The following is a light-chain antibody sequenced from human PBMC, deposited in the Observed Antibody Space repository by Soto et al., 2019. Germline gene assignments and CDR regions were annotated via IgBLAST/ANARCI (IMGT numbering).Light chain of an antibody. CDR1: SSDVGAYIF. J-gene: IGLJ1*01. V-gene: IGLV2-8*01. CDR2: DVN. CDR3: VSFAGGTYV. Sequence: QSVLTQPPSASGSPGQSVTISCTGTSSDVGAYIFVSWYQQHPGKAPKLMVYDVNRRPPGVPDRFFGSKSGNTASLTVSGLQAEDEADYYCVSFAGGTYVFGTG.